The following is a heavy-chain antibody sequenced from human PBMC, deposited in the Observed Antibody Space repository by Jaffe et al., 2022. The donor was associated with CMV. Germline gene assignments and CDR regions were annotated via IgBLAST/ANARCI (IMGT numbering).Heavy chain of an antibody. CDR1: GYTFTGYY. V-gene: IGHV1-2*02. CDR3: AREGYDYVWGSYRYKDAFDI. CDR2: INPNSGGT. D-gene: IGHD3-16*02. Sequence: QVQLVQSGAEVKKPGASVKVSCKASGYTFTGYYMHWVRQAPGQGLEWMGWINPNSGGTNYAQKFQGRVTMTRDTSISTAYMELSRLRSDDTAVYYCAREGYDYVWGSYRYKDAFDIWGQGTMVTVSS. J-gene: IGHJ3*02.